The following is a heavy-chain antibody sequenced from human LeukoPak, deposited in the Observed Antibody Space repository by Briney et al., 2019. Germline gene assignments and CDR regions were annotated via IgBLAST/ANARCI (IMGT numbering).Heavy chain of an antibody. CDR3: ASAQTYDYYDSSGYAFDI. V-gene: IGHV3-11*04. J-gene: IGHJ3*02. CDR1: GFTFSDYY. Sequence: GGSLRLSCAASGFTFSDYYMSWIRQAPGKGLEWVSYISSSGSTIYYADSVKGRFTISRDNAKNSLYLQMNSLRAEDTAVYYCASAQTYDYYDSSGYAFDIWGQGTMVTISS. D-gene: IGHD3-22*01. CDR2: ISSSGSTI.